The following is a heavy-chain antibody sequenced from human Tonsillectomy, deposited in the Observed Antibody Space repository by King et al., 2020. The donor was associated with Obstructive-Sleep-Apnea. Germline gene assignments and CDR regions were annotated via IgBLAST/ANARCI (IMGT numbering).Heavy chain of an antibody. CDR3: AKMGLKASYFDY. V-gene: IGHV3-30*02. J-gene: IGHJ4*02. Sequence: QVQLVESGGGVVQPGGSLRLSCAASGFTFSSYGMHWVRQAPGKGLEGVAFIRYDGSNKYYADSVKGRFTISRDNSKNTLYLQMNSLRAEDTAVYYCAKMGLKASYFDYWGQGTLVTVSS. CDR2: IRYDGSNK. CDR1: GFTFSSYG.